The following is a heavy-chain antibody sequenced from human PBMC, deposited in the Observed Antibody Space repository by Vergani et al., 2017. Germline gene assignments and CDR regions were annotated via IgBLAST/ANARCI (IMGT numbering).Heavy chain of an antibody. J-gene: IGHJ6*02. Sequence: QVQLQQWGAGLLKPSETLSLTCAVYGGSFSGYYWSWIRQPPGKGLEWIGEINHRGSTNYNPSLKSRVTISVDTSKNQFSLKLSSVTAADTAVYYCASIMYSSSWTWDYYYGMDVWGQGTTVTVSS. CDR2: INHRGST. CDR3: ASIMYSSSWTWDYYYGMDV. CDR1: GGSFSGYY. V-gene: IGHV4-34*01. D-gene: IGHD6-13*01.